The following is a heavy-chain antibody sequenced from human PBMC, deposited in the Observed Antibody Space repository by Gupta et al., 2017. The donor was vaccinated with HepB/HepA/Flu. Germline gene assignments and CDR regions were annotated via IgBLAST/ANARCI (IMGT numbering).Heavy chain of an antibody. CDR2: IKQDGSEK. V-gene: IGHV3-7*01. Sequence: EVQVAESGGGLVQQGGSLRLSCAPSGFSFSSTWMTWVRQAPGKGLEWVANIKQDGSEKYYVDSVKGRFTISRDNAQNTLYLQLSSLRAEDTAVYYWAKDRFSLDYWSQGVLVSVSS. CDR1: GFSFSSTW. J-gene: IGHJ4*02. CDR3: AKDRFSLDY.